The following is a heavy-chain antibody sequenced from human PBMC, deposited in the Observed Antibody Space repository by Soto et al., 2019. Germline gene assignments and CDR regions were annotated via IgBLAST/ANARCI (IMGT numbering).Heavy chain of an antibody. CDR2: IYSGGST. D-gene: IGHD2-21*02. J-gene: IGHJ6*02. Sequence: EVQLVESGGGLIQPGGSLRLSCAASGFTVSSNYMSWVRQAPGKGLEWVSVIYSGGSTYYADSVKGRFTISRYNPKNTLYIQLNSLRAEDAAVCYCAGGRDCDGVSYYCGMGVWGQGTTVIVSS. CDR1: GFTVSSNY. V-gene: IGHV3-53*01. CDR3: AGGRDCDGVSYYCGMGV.